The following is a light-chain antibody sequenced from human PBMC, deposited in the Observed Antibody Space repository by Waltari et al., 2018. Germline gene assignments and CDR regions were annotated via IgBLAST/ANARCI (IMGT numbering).Light chain of an antibody. V-gene: IGLV2-14*03. J-gene: IGLJ2*01. CDR1: SSDVGGYNY. Sequence: SALTQPASVSGSPGQSITISCTGTSSDVGGYNYVSWYQQHQGKAPKLMHYDVNNRPSGVSNPFSCSKSRNTASLTISELQAEDEADYYCISYTCSSSVFGGGTKLTVL. CDR2: DVN. CDR3: ISYTCSSSV.